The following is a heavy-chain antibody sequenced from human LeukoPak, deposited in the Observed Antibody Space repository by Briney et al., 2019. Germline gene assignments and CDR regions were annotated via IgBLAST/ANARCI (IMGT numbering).Heavy chain of an antibody. J-gene: IGHJ4*02. Sequence: GGSLRLSCAASGFTFSSYEMNWVRQAPGKGLEWVSYISSSGSTIYYADSVKGRFTISRDNAKNSLYLQMNSLRAEDTVVYYCARDRELLDYWGQGTLVTVSS. CDR2: ISSSGSTI. V-gene: IGHV3-48*03. D-gene: IGHD1-26*01. CDR3: ARDRELLDY. CDR1: GFTFSSYE.